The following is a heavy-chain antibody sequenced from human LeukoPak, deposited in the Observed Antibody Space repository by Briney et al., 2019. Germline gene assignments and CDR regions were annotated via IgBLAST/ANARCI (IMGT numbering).Heavy chain of an antibody. CDR1: GFTFSSYSMN. V-gene: IGHV4-39*01. Sequence: PGGSLRLSCAASGFTFSSYSMNWVRQAPGKGLEWIGSIYYSGSTYYNPSLKSRVTISVDTSKNQFSLKLSSVTAADTAVYYCARHSYGSGSYPAFDYWGQGTLVTVSS. D-gene: IGHD3-10*01. CDR3: ARHSYGSGSYPAFDY. J-gene: IGHJ4*02. CDR2: IYYSGST.